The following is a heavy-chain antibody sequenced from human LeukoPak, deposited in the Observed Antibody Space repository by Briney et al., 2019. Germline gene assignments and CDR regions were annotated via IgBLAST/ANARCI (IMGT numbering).Heavy chain of an antibody. CDR2: ISGSNGNT. Sequence: ASVRVSCKASGYTFTSYGISWVRQAPGQGLEWMAWISGSNGNTNTAQKFQGRVTMTTDTSTSTAYMELRSLRSDDTAVYYCARNVGDGTSDYYYGMDVWGQGTTVTVSS. CDR3: ARNVGDGTSDYYYGMDV. CDR1: GYTFTSYG. V-gene: IGHV1-18*04. J-gene: IGHJ6*02. D-gene: IGHD4-17*01.